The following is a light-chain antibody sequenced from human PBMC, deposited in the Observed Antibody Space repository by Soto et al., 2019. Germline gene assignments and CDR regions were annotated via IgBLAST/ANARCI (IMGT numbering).Light chain of an antibody. Sequence: EIVLTQSSGTLSLSPGERATHSCRASQSVSSSYLAWYQQKPGQAPRLLIYGASSRATGIPDRFSGSGSGTDFTLTISRLEPEDFAVYYCQQYGSSPFGGGTKVDI. V-gene: IGKV3-20*01. J-gene: IGKJ4*01. CDR3: QQYGSSP. CDR2: GAS. CDR1: QSVSSSY.